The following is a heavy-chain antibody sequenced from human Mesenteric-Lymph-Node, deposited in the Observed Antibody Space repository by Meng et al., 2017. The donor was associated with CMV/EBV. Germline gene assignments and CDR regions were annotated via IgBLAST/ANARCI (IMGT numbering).Heavy chain of an antibody. V-gene: IGHV3-21*01. J-gene: IGHJ4*02. D-gene: IGHD1-14*01. CDR2: ISSSSSYI. CDR3: ANAAGMDV. Sequence: LSLTCAASGFTFSSYSMNWVRQAPGKGLEWVSSISSSSSYIYYADSVKGRFTISRDNAKNSLYLQMNSLRAEDTAVYYCANAAGMDVWGQGTLVTVSS. CDR1: GFTFSSYS.